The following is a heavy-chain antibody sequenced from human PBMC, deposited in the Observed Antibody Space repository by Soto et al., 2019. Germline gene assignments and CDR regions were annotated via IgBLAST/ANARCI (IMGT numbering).Heavy chain of an antibody. D-gene: IGHD3-9*01. CDR2: IIPIFGTA. CDR3: ARQRRYQYYYYGMDV. CDR1: GGTFSNYA. J-gene: IGHJ6*02. Sequence: QVQLVQSGAEVKKPGSPVKVSCKASGGTFSNYAISWVRQAPGQGLEWMGGIIPIFGTANYAQKFQGSVTITADESTSTAYMELSSLRSEDTAVYYCARQRRYQYYYYGMDVWGQGTTVTVSS. V-gene: IGHV1-69*01.